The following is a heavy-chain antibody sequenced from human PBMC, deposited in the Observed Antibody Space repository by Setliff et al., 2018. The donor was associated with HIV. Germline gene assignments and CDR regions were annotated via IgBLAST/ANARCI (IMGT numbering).Heavy chain of an antibody. CDR1: GGSFSDYY. J-gene: IGHJ4*02. CDR3: ARDGYSSSWYVISGSFDY. Sequence: SETLSLTCGIYGGSFSDYYWSWIRQPPGKGLEWIGYIYYSGSTYYNPSLKSRVTISVDTSKNQFSLKLSSVTAADTAVYYCARDGYSSSWYVISGSFDYWGQGILVTVSS. CDR2: IYYSGST. D-gene: IGHD6-13*01. V-gene: IGHV4-34*01.